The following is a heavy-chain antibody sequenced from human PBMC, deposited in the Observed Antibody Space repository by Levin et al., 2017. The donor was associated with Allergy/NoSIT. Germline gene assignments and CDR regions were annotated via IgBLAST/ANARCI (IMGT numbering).Heavy chain of an antibody. CDR3: WAVMTRDYRYFDF. D-gene: IGHD2-21*02. V-gene: IGHV3-9*01. J-gene: IGHJ2*01. CDR2: ITSNSGSI. CDR1: GFTFDDYA. Sequence: GGSLRLSCAASGFTFDDYAMHWVRQSPGKGLEWVSGITSNSGSIGYADSVKGRFTISRDNARNSLTLQMNSLRSDDTALYYCWAVMTRDYRYFDFWGRGTLVTVSS.